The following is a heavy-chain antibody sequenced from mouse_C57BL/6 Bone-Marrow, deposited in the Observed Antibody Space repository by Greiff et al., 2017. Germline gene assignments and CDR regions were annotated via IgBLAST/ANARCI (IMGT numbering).Heavy chain of an antibody. V-gene: IGHV1-53*01. Sequence: QVQLKQPGTELVKPGASVKLSCKASGYTFTSYWMHWVKQRPGQGLEWIGNINPSKGGTNYNEKFKSKATLTVDKSSSTAYMQLSSLTSEDSAVYYCARLLGRDHYYAMDYWGQGTSVTVSS. D-gene: IGHD4-1*01. CDR2: INPSKGGT. CDR3: ARLLGRDHYYAMDY. CDR1: GYTFTSYW. J-gene: IGHJ4*01.